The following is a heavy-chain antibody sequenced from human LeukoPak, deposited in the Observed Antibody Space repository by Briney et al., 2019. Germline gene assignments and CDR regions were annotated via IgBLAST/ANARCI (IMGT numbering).Heavy chain of an antibody. CDR1: GYTLTELA. D-gene: IGHD1-26*01. J-gene: IGHJ4*02. V-gene: IGHV1-24*01. Sequence: SVKVSCKVSGYTLTELAMYWVRQAHGTGLERMGSFDLEDDEIICAQKFQGRVTMTEDTSTDTAYMELSSLRSEDTAVYYCATHTRPLVGANDGDDYWGQGTLVTVSS. CDR3: ATHTRPLVGANDGDDY. CDR2: FDLEDDEI.